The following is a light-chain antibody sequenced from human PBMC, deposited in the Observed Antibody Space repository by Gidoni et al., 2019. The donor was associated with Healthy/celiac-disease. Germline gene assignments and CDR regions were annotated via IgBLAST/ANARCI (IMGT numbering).Light chain of an antibody. V-gene: IGKV4-1*01. Sequence: DIEMTQSPATLAASLGESATINCKSSQSVLYSSNNKNYLAWYQQKPGQPPKLLIYWASTRESGVPYRFSGSGSGTDFTLTISSLQADDVAFYYCQQYYSSPLTFGGXTKVEIK. CDR2: WAS. J-gene: IGKJ4*01. CDR1: QSVLYSSNNKNY. CDR3: QQYYSSPLT.